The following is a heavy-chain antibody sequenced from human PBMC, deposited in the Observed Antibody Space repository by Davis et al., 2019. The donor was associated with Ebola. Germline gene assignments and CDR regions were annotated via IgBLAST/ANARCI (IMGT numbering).Heavy chain of an antibody. CDR1: GFTFDDYA. D-gene: IGHD6-13*01. J-gene: IGHJ4*02. CDR3: AKDGIAAAGWARAFDY. Sequence: GESLKISCAASGFTFDDYAMHWVRQAPGKGLEWVSLISWDGGSTYYADSVKGRFTISRDNAKNSLFLQMNSLRAEDTAVYYCAKDGIAAAGWARAFDYWGQGTLVTVSS. V-gene: IGHV3-43D*04. CDR2: ISWDGGST.